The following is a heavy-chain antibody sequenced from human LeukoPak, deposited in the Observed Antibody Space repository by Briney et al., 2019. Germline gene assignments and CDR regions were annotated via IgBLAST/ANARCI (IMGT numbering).Heavy chain of an antibody. CDR2: ITVYNGNT. CDR1: GYTFTSHG. V-gene: IGHV1-18*01. CDR3: ARIRDGYNDAYDI. J-gene: IGHJ3*02. Sequence: ASVKVSCKASGYTFTSHGISWVRQAPGQGPEWMGWITVYNGNTNYAQKLQGRVTMTRDTSTSTVYMELSSLRSEDTAIYYCARIRDGYNDAYDIWGQGTVVTVPS. D-gene: IGHD5-24*01.